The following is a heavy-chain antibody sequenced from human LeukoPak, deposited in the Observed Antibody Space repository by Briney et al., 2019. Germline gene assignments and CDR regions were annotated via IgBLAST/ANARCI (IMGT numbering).Heavy chain of an antibody. CDR1: GFTFSSYA. D-gene: IGHD3-22*01. Sequence: PGRSLRLSCAASGFTFSSYAMSWVRQAPGKGLEWVSGIGGSGDNTYYADSVKGRFTISRDNSKNTLYLQMNSLRAEDTAVYYCAKGPRSALYDTKFDPWGQGTLVTVSS. J-gene: IGHJ5*02. CDR2: IGGSGDNT. V-gene: IGHV3-23*01. CDR3: AKGPRSALYDTKFDP.